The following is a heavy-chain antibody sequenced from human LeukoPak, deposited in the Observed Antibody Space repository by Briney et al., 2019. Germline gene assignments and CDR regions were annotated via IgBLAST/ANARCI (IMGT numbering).Heavy chain of an antibody. Sequence: ASVKVYCKASGYTFTAYYIHWVRQAPGQGPEWMAVINPNSGDTYSAPQFQGRVTMTRDTSISTASMELTWLTSGDTAVYYCATGVATAFTYWGQGTLVTVSS. CDR3: ATGVATAFTY. CDR2: INPNSGDT. CDR1: GYTFTAYY. V-gene: IGHV1-2*07. D-gene: IGHD5-18*01. J-gene: IGHJ4*02.